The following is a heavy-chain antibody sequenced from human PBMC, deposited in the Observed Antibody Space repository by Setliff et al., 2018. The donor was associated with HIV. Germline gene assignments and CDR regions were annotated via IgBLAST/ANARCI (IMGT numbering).Heavy chain of an antibody. Sequence: PGGSLRLSCAASGFTFSSYVMHWVRQAPGKGLKWVANIQEDGNEQYYVGSLKGRFTISRDNAKNSLYLQMNSLKTEDTAVYYCTTDGGYCGGSKCPDIVFDYWGQGTLVTVSS. CDR1: GFTFSSYV. J-gene: IGHJ4*02. D-gene: IGHD2-15*01. CDR3: TTDGGYCGGSKCPDIVFDY. CDR2: IQEDGNEQ. V-gene: IGHV3-7*03.